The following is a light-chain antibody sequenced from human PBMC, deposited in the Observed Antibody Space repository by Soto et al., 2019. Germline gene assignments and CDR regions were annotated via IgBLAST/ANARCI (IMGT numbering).Light chain of an antibody. V-gene: IGKV3-11*01. CDR1: QSVSSY. Sequence: EIVMAHAPATLSVSPGEIAALSVRAIQSVSSYLAWYQQKPGQAPRLLIYDASNRATGIPARFSGSGSGTDFTLTISSLEPEDFAVYYCQQRSNWPPTWTFGQGTKVDIK. CDR3: QQRSNWPPTWT. CDR2: DAS. J-gene: IGKJ1*01.